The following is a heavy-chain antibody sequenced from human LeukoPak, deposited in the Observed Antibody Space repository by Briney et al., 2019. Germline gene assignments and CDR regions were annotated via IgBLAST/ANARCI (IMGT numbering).Heavy chain of an antibody. V-gene: IGHV3-23*01. CDR1: GFTFSTYA. CDR3: ARGRLAKYYFDS. J-gene: IGHJ4*02. D-gene: IGHD3-3*02. Sequence: QPGESLRLCCAASGFTFSTYAISWVRQAPGKGLEWVSGVSGSGDKTYYADSVKGRFTVSRDSSKSTVYLQMNSLRVEDTAVYYCARGRLAKYYFDSWGQGTLVTVSS. CDR2: VSGSGDKT.